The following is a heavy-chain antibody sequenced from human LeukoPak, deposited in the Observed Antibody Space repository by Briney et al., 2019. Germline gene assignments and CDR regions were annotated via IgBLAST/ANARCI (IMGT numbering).Heavy chain of an antibody. CDR1: GGSISSYY. J-gene: IGHJ6*02. D-gene: IGHD6-6*01. CDR3: AGGVAARRTYYSYGMDV. V-gene: IGHV4-59*01. CDR2: IYYSGST. Sequence: SETLSLTCTVSGGSISSYYWSWIRQPPGKGLEWIGYIYYSGSTNYNPSLKSRVTISVDTSKNQFSLKLSSVTAADTAVYYCAGGVAARRTYYSYGMDVWGQGTTVTVSS.